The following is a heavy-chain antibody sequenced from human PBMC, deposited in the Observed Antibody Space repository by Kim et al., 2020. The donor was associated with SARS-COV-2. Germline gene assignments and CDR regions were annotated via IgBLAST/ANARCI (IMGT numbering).Heavy chain of an antibody. J-gene: IGHJ6*02. CDR1: GFTFDDYA. CDR3: AKDTIFGVYAYYYYGMDV. Sequence: GGSLRLSCAASGFTFDDYAMHWVRQAPGKGLEWVSLISGDGGITYYADSVKGRFTISRDNSKNSLYLHMNSLRTEDTALYYCAKDTIFGVYAYYYYGMDVWGQGTTVTVSS. D-gene: IGHD3-3*01. V-gene: IGHV3-43*02. CDR2: ISGDGGIT.